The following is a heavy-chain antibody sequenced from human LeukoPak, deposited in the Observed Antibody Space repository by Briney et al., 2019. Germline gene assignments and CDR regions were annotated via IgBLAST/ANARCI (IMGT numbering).Heavy chain of an antibody. CDR2: IYPGDSDT. D-gene: IGHD2/OR15-2a*01. V-gene: IGHV5-51*01. J-gene: IGHJ4*02. CDR1: GYIFTNYW. Sequence: GESLKISCKGSGYIFTNYWIAWVRQMPGKGLEWMGVIYPGDSDTRYSPSFQGQVTVSADKSISTAYLQWGSLKASDTAMYYCARGVPESMGPYFDYWGQGTLVTVSS. CDR3: ARGVPESMGPYFDY.